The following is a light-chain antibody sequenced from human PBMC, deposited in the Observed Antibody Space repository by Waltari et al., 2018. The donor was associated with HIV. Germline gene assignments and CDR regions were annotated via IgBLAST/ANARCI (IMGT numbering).Light chain of an antibody. CDR3: SSFSSGPSLYV. V-gene: IGLV2-14*03. Sequence: SALTQPASVSGSLGQPIPLSCPGSDLDVGLDHYFCRYQQSFGKAPQLIIFDVHNRPSGLSDRFSGSKSGNTASLIISGLQTEDEADYFCSSFSSGPSLYVFGTGTRVSVL. CDR2: DVH. J-gene: IGLJ1*01. CDR1: DLDVGLDHY.